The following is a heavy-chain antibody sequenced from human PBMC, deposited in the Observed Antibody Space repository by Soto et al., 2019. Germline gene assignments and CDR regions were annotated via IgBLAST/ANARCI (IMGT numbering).Heavy chain of an antibody. CDR3: AILYSSGWYRYGYYYYYMDV. J-gene: IGHJ6*03. V-gene: IGHV4-39*07. D-gene: IGHD6-19*01. CDR1: SDSITRSQSY. CDR2: IFYSGNT. Sequence: PSETLSLTCTVSSDSITRSQSYWGWIRQPPGRGLEWIGTIFYSGNTYYNPSLKSRVTISVDTSKNQFSLKLSSVTAADTAVYYCAILYSSGWYRYGYYYYYMDVWGKGTTVTVSS.